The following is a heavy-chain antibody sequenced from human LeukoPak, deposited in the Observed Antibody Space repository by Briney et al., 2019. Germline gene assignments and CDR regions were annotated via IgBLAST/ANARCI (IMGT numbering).Heavy chain of an antibody. D-gene: IGHD1-1*01. CDR1: GGTFSSCA. CDR3: ARRELAPKHAFDY. J-gene: IGHJ4*02. V-gene: IGHV1-69*05. CDR2: IIPIFGTA. Sequence: GASVKVSCKASGGTFSSCAISWVRQAPGQGLEWMGGIIPIFGTANYAQKFQGRVTITTDESTSTAYIELSSLRSEDTAVYYCARRELAPKHAFDYWGQGTLVTVSS.